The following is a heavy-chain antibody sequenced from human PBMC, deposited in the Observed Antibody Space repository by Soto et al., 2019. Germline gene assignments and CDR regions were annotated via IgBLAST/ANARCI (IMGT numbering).Heavy chain of an antibody. D-gene: IGHD6-19*01. V-gene: IGHV4-59*08. CDR1: GGSISSYY. J-gene: IGHJ4*02. CDR3: ARHREAVAEY. Sequence: SETLSLTCTVSGGSISSYYWSWIRQPPGKGLEWIGYIYYSGSTNYNPSLKSRVTISVDTSKNQFSLKLSSVTAADTAVYYCARHREAVAEYWGQGTLVTVSS. CDR2: IYYSGST.